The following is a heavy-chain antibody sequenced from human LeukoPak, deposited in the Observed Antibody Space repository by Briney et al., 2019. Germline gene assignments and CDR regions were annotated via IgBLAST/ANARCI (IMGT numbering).Heavy chain of an antibody. CDR1: GFTFRSYA. CDR3: AREDYSSFFY. D-gene: IGHD6-6*01. V-gene: IGHV3-48*03. Sequence: GGSLRLSCAASGFTFRSYALNWVRQAPGRGLEWISYISSTGNTIYYADSVKGRFTISRDNAKNSLYLQMNSLRAEDTAVYYCAREDYSSFFYWGQGTVVTVSS. J-gene: IGHJ4*02. CDR2: ISSTGNTI.